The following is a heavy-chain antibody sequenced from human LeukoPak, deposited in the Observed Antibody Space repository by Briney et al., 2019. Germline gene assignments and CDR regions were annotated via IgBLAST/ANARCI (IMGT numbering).Heavy chain of an antibody. CDR1: GGTFSSYA. Sequence: GASVKVSCKASGGTFSSYAISWVRQAPGQGLEWMGWISAHNGNSNYAQKFQGRVTMTTDTSTSTAYMEVRSLRSDDTAVYYCARAPRGGASDYWGQGTLVTVSS. CDR3: ARAPRGGASDY. D-gene: IGHD1-26*01. CDR2: ISAHNGNS. J-gene: IGHJ4*02. V-gene: IGHV1-18*01.